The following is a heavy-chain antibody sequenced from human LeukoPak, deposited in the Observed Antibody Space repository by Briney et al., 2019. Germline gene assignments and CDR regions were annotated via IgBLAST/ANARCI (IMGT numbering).Heavy chain of an antibody. V-gene: IGHV1-58*02. D-gene: IGHD3-3*01. CDR2: IVVGSGNT. J-gene: IGHJ3*02. Sequence: SVKVSCKASGFTFTSSAMQWVRQARGQRLEWIGWIVVGSGNTNYAQKFQERVIITRDMSTSTAYMELSSLRSEDTAVYYCAADSSGKHAFDIWGQGTMVTVSS. CDR3: AADSSGKHAFDI. CDR1: GFTFTSSA.